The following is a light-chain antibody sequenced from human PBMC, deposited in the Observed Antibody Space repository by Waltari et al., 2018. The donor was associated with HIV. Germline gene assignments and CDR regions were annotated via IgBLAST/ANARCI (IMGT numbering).Light chain of an antibody. CDR3: QQFSLSPPLT. CDR2: WAS. V-gene: IGKV4-1*01. CDR1: PDLLFGSNNKNR. J-gene: IGKJ4*01. Sequence: GIAQSPDSLAGALGGRATIKCKSSPDLLFGSNNKNRLAWYQQRPGQPPKLLISWASTRESGVPDRFSGSGSGTDFTLTINSLQAEDVAVYYCQQFSLSPPLTFGGGTKVEIK.